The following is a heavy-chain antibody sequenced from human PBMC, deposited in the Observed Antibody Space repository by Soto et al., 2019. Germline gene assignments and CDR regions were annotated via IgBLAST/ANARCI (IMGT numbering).Heavy chain of an antibody. Sequence: GGSLRLYCAASGFTFTMYSMNWGRQAPGKGLEWVSSISSTTNYIYYGDSMKGRFTISRDNAKNSLYLEMNSLRAEDTAVYYCARESEDLTSNFDYWGQGALVTLSS. CDR1: GFTFTMYS. J-gene: IGHJ4*02. CDR2: ISSTTNYI. V-gene: IGHV3-21*06. CDR3: ARESEDLTSNFDY.